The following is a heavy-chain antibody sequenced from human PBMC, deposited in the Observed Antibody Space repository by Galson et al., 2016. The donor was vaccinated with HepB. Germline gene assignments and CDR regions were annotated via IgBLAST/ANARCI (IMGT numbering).Heavy chain of an antibody. V-gene: IGHV3-23*01. CDR1: GFTFSSYG. D-gene: IGHD4-17*01. CDR2: ISGSGGET. CDR3: ASGTTVTTSSSFWYFDL. J-gene: IGHJ2*01. Sequence: SLRLSCAASGFTFSSYGMHWVRQAPGKGLDWVSTISGSGGETHYADSVKGRFTFSRDNSKNTMYVQMTSLRAEDTAVYYCASGTTVTTSSSFWYFDLWGRGTLVTVSS.